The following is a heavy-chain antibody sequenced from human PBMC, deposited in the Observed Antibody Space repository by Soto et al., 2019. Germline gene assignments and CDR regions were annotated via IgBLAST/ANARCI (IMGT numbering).Heavy chain of an antibody. V-gene: IGHV4-39*01. CDR3: ARHGHIAAAVLDY. J-gene: IGHJ4*02. D-gene: IGHD6-13*01. CDR1: GGSISSSSYY. Sequence: SETLSLTCTVSGGSISSSSYYWGWIRQPPGKGLEWIGSIYYSGSTYYNPSLKSRVTISVDTSKNQFSLKLSSVTAADTAVYYCARHGHIAAAVLDYWGQGTLVTVSS. CDR2: IYYSGST.